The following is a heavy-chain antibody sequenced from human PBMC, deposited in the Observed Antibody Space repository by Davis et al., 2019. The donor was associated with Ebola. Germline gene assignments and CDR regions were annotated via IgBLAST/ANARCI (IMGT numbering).Heavy chain of an antibody. Sequence: DSVKGRFTISRDNAKNSLYLQMNSLRAEDTAVYYCARASSGLVTPHDAFDIWGQGTMVTVSS. CDR3: ARASSGLVTPHDAFDI. D-gene: IGHD3-10*01. J-gene: IGHJ3*02. V-gene: IGHV3-7*01.